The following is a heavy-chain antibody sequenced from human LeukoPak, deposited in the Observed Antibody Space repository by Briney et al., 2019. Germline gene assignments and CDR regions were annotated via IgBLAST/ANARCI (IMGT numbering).Heavy chain of an antibody. CDR1: GGSFSGYY. V-gene: IGHV4-34*01. Sequence: PSETLSLTCAVYGGSFSGYYWSWIRQPPGKGLEWIGEIDHSGSTNYNPSLKSRVTISVDTSKIQFSLKLSSVTAADTAVYYCARGFSDNWYIYWGQGTLVTVSS. J-gene: IGHJ4*02. CDR2: IDHSGST. CDR3: ARGFSDNWYIY. D-gene: IGHD1-1*01.